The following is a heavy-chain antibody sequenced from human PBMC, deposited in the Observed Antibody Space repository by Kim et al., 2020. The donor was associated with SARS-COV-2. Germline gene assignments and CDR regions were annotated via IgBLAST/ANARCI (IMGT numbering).Heavy chain of an antibody. Sequence: GGSLRLSCAASGFTVSSNYMSWVRQAPGKGLEWVSVIYSGGNTYYADSVKGRFTISRDNSKNTLYLQMNSLRAEDTAVYYCARASTFGARLPNYYYYGMDVWGQGTTVTVSS. V-gene: IGHV3-53*01. D-gene: IGHD3-16*01. CDR2: IYSGGNT. CDR1: GFTVSSNY. J-gene: IGHJ6*02. CDR3: ARASTFGARLPNYYYYGMDV.